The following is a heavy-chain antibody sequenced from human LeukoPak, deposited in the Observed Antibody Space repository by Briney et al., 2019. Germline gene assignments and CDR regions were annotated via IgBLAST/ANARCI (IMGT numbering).Heavy chain of an antibody. V-gene: IGHV3-73*01. J-gene: IGHJ6*03. D-gene: IGHD2-15*01. CDR3: TRVGPYCSGGSCYLLPPKDYSIYYYYYMDV. CDR1: GFTFSSYG. Sequence: GGSLRLSCAASGFTFSSYGMHWVRQASGKGLEWVGRIRSKANSYATAYAASVKGRFTISRDDSKNTAYLQMNSLKTEDTAVYYCTRVGPYCSGGSCYLLPPKDYSIYYYYYMDVWGKGTTVTVSS. CDR2: IRSKANSYAT.